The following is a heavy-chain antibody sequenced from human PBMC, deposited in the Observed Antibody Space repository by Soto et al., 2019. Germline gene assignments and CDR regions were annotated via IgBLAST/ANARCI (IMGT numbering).Heavy chain of an antibody. D-gene: IGHD3-22*01. J-gene: IGHJ4*02. CDR2: INHSGST. V-gene: IGHV4-61*01. CDR3: AREAYYYDSSGYCFFDY. Sequence: SETLSLTCTVSGGSVSSGSYYWSWIRQPPGKGLEWIGEINHSGSTNYNPSLKSRVTISVDTSKNQFSLKLSSVTAADTAVYYCAREAYYYDSSGYCFFDYWGQGTLVTVSS. CDR1: GGSVSSGSYY.